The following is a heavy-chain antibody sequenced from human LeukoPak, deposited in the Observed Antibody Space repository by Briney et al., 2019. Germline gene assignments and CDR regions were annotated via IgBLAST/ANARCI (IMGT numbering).Heavy chain of an antibody. CDR3: TMDDVGLAPDY. J-gene: IGHJ4*02. V-gene: IGHV3-15*04. CDR2: IESKTDGGTT. Sequence: PGGSLRLSCAASGFTFTDAWMSWVRQASGKGVEWVGRIESKTDGGTTYYAAPVKGRFTISRDDSKNTLYLQMNSLKTEDTAVYFCTMDDVGLAPDYWGQGTLVTVSS. D-gene: IGHD1-26*01. CDR1: GFTFTDAW.